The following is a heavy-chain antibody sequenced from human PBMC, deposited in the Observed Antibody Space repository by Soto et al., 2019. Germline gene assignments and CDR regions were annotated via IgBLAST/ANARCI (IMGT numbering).Heavy chain of an antibody. CDR2: MGGSVDSK. CDR3: ARDQISGWYDN. Sequence: EVQLLESGGGLVKPGGSLRLSCAASGFAFGRYALSWVRQAPGKGLEWVSAMGGSVDSKSYADSVKGRFTISSDDPKNTLFLEINSLRPEDTAIYFCARDQISGWYDNWGQGTLVSVSS. J-gene: IGHJ5*02. V-gene: IGHV3-23*01. CDR1: GFAFGRYA. D-gene: IGHD6-19*01.